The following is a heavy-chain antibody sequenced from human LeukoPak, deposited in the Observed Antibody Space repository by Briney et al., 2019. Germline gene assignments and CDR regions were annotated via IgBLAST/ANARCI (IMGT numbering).Heavy chain of an antibody. Sequence: PSETLSLTCAVYGGSFSGYYWSWIRQPPGKGLEWIGSIYYSGSTYYNPSLKSRVTISVDTSKNQFSLKLSSVTAADTAVYYCARSPYYYDSSGYYPFDYWGQGTLVTVSS. CDR1: GGSFSGYY. CDR2: IYYSGST. CDR3: ARSPYYYDSSGYYPFDY. J-gene: IGHJ4*02. D-gene: IGHD3-22*01. V-gene: IGHV4-34*01.